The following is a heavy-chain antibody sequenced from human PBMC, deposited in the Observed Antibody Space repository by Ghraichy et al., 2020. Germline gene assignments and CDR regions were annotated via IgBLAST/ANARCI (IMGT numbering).Heavy chain of an antibody. CDR2: IKQDGSEK. Sequence: AGSLRLSCAASGFTFSSYWMSWVRQAPGKGLEWVANIKQDGSEKYYVDSVKGRFTISRDNAKNSLYLQMNSLRAEDTAVYYCARALDGIVVVVAATPRHWYFDLWGRGTLVTVSS. D-gene: IGHD2-15*01. J-gene: IGHJ2*01. CDR1: GFTFSSYW. CDR3: ARALDGIVVVVAATPRHWYFDL. V-gene: IGHV3-7*05.